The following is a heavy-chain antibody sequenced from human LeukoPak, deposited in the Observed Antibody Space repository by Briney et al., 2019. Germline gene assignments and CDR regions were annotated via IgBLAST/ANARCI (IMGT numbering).Heavy chain of an antibody. V-gene: IGHV4-34*01. Sequence: SETLSLTCAVYGGSFSGYYWSWIRQPPGKGPEWIGEINHSGSTNYNPSLKSRVTISVDTSKNQFSLKLSSVTAADTAVYYCARVLGYTAGRFDPWGQGTLVTVSS. CDR3: ARVLGYTAGRFDP. D-gene: IGHD2-15*01. J-gene: IGHJ5*02. CDR2: INHSGST. CDR1: GGSFSGYY.